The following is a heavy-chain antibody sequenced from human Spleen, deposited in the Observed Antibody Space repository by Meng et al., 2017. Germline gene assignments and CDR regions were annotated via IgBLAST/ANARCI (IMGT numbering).Heavy chain of an antibody. CDR3: TRAVQFDWFDP. V-gene: IGHV3-74*01. D-gene: IGHD3-16*01. CDR1: GFTFNNYW. CDR2: INSGGSIT. Sequence: EVQLVESGGDLVQPGGSLRLSCAASGFTFNNYWVHWVRQAPGKGLVWVARINSGGSITNYADSVKGRFTISRDDGKNTLYLQMNSLRAEDTAVYYCTRAVQFDWFDPWGQETLVTVSS. J-gene: IGHJ5*02.